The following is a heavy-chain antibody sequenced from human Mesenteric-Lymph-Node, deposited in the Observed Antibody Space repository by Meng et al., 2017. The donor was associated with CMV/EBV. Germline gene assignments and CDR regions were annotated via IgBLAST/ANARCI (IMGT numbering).Heavy chain of an antibody. J-gene: IGHJ4*02. Sequence: GESLKISCAASGFTFSSYAMNWVRQAPGKGLEWVSSISSTGDITYYADSVKGRFTISRDNSKNTVYLQMNSLTAEDTAIYYCAKDLEVQLDPGPPYYFDYWGQGTLVIVSS. D-gene: IGHD1-1*01. V-gene: IGHV3-23*01. CDR2: ISSTGDIT. CDR3: AKDLEVQLDPGPPYYFDY. CDR1: GFTFSSYA.